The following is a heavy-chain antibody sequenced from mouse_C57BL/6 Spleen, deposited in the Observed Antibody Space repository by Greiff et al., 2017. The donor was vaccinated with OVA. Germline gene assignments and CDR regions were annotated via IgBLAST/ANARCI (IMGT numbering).Heavy chain of an antibody. J-gene: IGHJ3*01. CDR2: ISSGGSYT. V-gene: IGHV5-6*01. Sequence: EVKLMESGGDLVKPGGSLKLSCAASGFTFSSYGMSWVRQTPDKRLEWVATISSGGSYTYSPDSVKGRFTISRDNAKNTLYLQMSSLKSEDTAMYYCARHEGYRGWFAYWGQGTLVTVSA. D-gene: IGHD1-3*01. CDR1: GFTFSSYG. CDR3: ARHEGYRGWFAY.